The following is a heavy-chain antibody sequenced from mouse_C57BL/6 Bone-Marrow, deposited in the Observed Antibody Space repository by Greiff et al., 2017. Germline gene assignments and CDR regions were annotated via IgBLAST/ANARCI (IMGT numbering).Heavy chain of an antibody. Sequence: QVQLQQPGAELVKPGASVKMSCKASGYTFTSYWITWVKQRPGQGLEWIGDIYPGSGSTNYNEKFKSKATLTVDKSSSTAYMQLSSLTSEDSAVYYCARGIRGYFDYWGQGTTLTVSS. CDR3: ARGIRGYFDY. D-gene: IGHD2-4*01. V-gene: IGHV1-55*01. J-gene: IGHJ2*01. CDR1: GYTFTSYW. CDR2: IYPGSGST.